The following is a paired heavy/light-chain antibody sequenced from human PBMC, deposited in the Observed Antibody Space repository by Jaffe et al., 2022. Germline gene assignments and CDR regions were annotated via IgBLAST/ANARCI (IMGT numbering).Heavy chain of an antibody. CDR3: ARVEGSWDSSSWYRRDWFDP. V-gene: IGHV4-4*02. D-gene: IGHD6-13*01. CDR1: GGSISSSNW. CDR2: IYHSGST. Sequence: QVQLQESGPGLVKPSGTLSLTCAVSGGSISSSNWWSWVRQPPGKGLEWIGEIYHSGSTNYNPSLKSRVTISVDKSKNQFSLKLSSVTAADTAVYYCARVEGSWDSSSWYRRDWFDPWGQGTLVTVSS. J-gene: IGHJ5*02.
Light chain of an antibody. J-gene: IGKJ5*01. CDR2: DAS. V-gene: IGKV3-11*01. CDR3: QQRSNWAIT. Sequence: EIVLTQSPATLSLSPGERATLSCRASQSVSSYLAWYQQKPGQAPRLLIYDASNRATGIPARFSGSGSGTDFTLTISSLEPEDFAVYYCQQRSNWAITFGQGTRLEIK. CDR1: QSVSSY.